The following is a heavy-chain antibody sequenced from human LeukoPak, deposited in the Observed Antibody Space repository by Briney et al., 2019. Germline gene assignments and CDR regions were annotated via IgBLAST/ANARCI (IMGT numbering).Heavy chain of an antibody. Sequence: GESLKISCKGSGYRFTNYWIGWVRQMPGKGLEWMGIIYPGDSDTRYSPSFQGQVTISADKSISTAYLQWSSLKASDTAMYYCARRYCSSTSCNPYFFDYWGQGTLVTVSS. D-gene: IGHD2-2*01. CDR2: IYPGDSDT. CDR3: ARRYCSSTSCNPYFFDY. CDR1: GYRFTNYW. V-gene: IGHV5-51*01. J-gene: IGHJ4*02.